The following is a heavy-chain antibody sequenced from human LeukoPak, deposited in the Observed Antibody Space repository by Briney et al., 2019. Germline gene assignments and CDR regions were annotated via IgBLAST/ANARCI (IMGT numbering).Heavy chain of an antibody. CDR3: ARAENYYGSGSYNDY. J-gene: IGHJ4*02. CDR2: IYYSGST. Sequence: SETLSLTCTVSGGSISSYYWSWIRQPPGKGLEWIGYIYYSGSTNYNPSLKSRVIISVDTSKNQFSLKLSSVTAADTAVYYCARAENYYGSGSYNDYWGQGTLVTVSS. D-gene: IGHD3-10*01. V-gene: IGHV4-59*01. CDR1: GGSISSYY.